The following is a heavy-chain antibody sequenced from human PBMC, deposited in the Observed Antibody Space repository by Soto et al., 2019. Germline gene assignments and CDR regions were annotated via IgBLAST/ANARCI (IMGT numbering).Heavy chain of an antibody. CDR3: AKGVAGPEAFDI. CDR1: GFTFSSYA. V-gene: IGHV3-23*01. Sequence: GALRLSCAASGFTFSSYAMSWVRQAPGKGLEWVSAISGSGGSTYYADSVKGRFTISRDNSKNTLYLQMNSLRAEDTAVYYCAKGVAGPEAFDIWGQGTMVTVSS. CDR2: ISGSGGST. D-gene: IGHD6-19*01. J-gene: IGHJ3*02.